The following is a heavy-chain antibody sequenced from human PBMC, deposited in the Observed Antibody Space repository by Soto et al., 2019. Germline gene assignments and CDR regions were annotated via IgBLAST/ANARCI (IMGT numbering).Heavy chain of an antibody. Sequence: QVQLVQSGAEVKKPGASVKVSCKASGYTFTSYGISWVRQAPGQGLEWMGWISAYNGNTNYAQKLQGRVTMTTDTFTSTAYMELRSLRSDDTAVYYCALNTYYDFWSGSDDYYYYGMDVWGQGTTVTVSS. CDR1: GYTFTSYG. V-gene: IGHV1-18*01. CDR3: ALNTYYDFWSGSDDYYYYGMDV. CDR2: ISAYNGNT. D-gene: IGHD3-3*01. J-gene: IGHJ6*02.